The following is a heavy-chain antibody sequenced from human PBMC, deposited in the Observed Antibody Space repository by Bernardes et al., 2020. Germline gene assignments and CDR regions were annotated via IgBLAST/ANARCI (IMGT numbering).Heavy chain of an antibody. CDR1: GFDFSDAW. Sequence: GSLRLSCAASGFDFSDAWMNWVRQTPGKGLEWVGLIRNRAVGGAVDYAAPVRGRFIISRDDSENTLYLQMSRLITEDTAVYYCTTGATATRHDGYWGQGTLVAVSS. CDR3: TTGATATRHDGY. D-gene: IGHD1-1*01. CDR2: IRNRAVGGAV. J-gene: IGHJ4*02. V-gene: IGHV3-15*07.